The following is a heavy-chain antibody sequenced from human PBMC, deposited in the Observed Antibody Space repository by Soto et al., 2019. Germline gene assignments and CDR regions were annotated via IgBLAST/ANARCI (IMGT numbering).Heavy chain of an antibody. D-gene: IGHD3-22*01. CDR2: IYSSGST. CDR3: ARGPNYYDTSGYYLDY. Sequence: SETLSLTCTVSGGSISGGDYYWSWIRQPPWKGLEWILYIYSSGSTYHNPSLGSRVTISIDTSKNQFSLELSSVTAADTAVYYCARGPNYYDTSGYYLDYWGQGTLVTVSS. V-gene: IGHV4-30-4*01. J-gene: IGHJ4*02. CDR1: GGSISGGDYY.